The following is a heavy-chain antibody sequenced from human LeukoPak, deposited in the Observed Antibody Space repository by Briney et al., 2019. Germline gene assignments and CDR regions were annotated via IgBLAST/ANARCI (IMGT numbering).Heavy chain of an antibody. CDR3: AKENPLDHYEMLYFFDY. Sequence: GGSRTLSCAASGFSFSSYAMSWVRQTPGKGLEWVSGISGSGYSAYFADSVKGRFTISRDNSKNTLYLQMSSLRAEDTAVFYCAKENPLDHYEMLYFFDYWGQGALVTVSS. CDR2: ISGSGYSA. J-gene: IGHJ4*02. V-gene: IGHV3-23*01. D-gene: IGHD3-3*01. CDR1: GFSFSSYA.